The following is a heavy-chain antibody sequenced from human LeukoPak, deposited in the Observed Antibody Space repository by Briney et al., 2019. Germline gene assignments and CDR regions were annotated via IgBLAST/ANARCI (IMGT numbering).Heavy chain of an antibody. CDR3: AKGTYYYGMDV. CDR1: GFTFDDYA. D-gene: IGHD3-10*01. J-gene: IGHJ6*02. V-gene: IGHV3-9*01. CDR2: ITCNRDNI. Sequence: GGSLRLSCAASGFTFDDYAMHWVRQAPGKGLEWVSGITCNRDNIGYGGSVKGRFTISRDNVKNVLYLQMTSLRPEDTALYYCAKGTYYYGMDVWGQGTTVTVSS.